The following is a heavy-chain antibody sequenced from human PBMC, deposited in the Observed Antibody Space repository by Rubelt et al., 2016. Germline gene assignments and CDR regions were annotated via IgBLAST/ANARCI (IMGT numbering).Heavy chain of an antibody. CDR3: ASPLESRSYLGDTFDI. CDR2: IFFNGRT. Sequence: QLQLQESGPGLVEPSETLSLTCSVSGASVSSGTFYWSWIRQPPGKGLEWLGYIFFNGRTNYNPSLKSRVTISLATSKNQFSLKLGSVAVADTAWYYWASPLESRSYLGDTFDIWGQGTMVTVSS. J-gene: IGHJ3*02. V-gene: IGHV4-61*01. D-gene: IGHD3-16*02. CDR1: GASVSSGTFY.